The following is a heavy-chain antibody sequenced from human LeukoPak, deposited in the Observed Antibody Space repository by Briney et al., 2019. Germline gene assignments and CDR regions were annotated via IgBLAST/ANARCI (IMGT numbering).Heavy chain of an antibody. CDR3: VTGRDSSGWPFDY. D-gene: IGHD6-19*01. J-gene: IGHJ4*02. CDR2: IIPIFGTA. Sequence: SVKVSCKASGGTFSSYAISWVRQAPGQGLEWMGGIIPIFGTANYAQKFQGRVTITADKSTSTAYMELSSLRSEDTAVYYCVTGRDSSGWPFDYWGQGTLVTVSS. CDR1: GGTFSSYA. V-gene: IGHV1-69*06.